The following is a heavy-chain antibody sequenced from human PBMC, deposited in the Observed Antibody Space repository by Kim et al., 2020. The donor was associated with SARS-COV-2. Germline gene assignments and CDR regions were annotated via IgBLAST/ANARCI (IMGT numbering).Heavy chain of an antibody. CDR3: AEGGRSSSSNY. V-gene: IGHV3-23*01. CDR1: GFTFRSYA. Sequence: GGSLRLSCAASGFTFRSYAMSWVRQAPGKGLEWVSAISGSNTITYYADSVKGRFTISRDNSKNTLYLQMNSLRAEDTAVYYCAEGGRSSSSNYWGQGTLVTVSS. CDR2: ISGSNTIT. D-gene: IGHD6-6*01. J-gene: IGHJ4*02.